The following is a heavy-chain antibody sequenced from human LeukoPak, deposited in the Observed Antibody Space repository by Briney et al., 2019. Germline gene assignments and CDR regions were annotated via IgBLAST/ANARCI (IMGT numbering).Heavy chain of an antibody. CDR3: ARDLGYCSGGSCYARGSWFDP. D-gene: IGHD2-15*01. Sequence: ASVKVSCKASGGSFSSYAISWVRQAPGQGLEWMGGIIPIFGTANYAQKFQGRVTITADESTSTAYMELSSLGSEDTAVYYCARDLGYCSGGSCYARGSWFDPWGQGTLVTVSS. V-gene: IGHV1-69*13. CDR1: GGSFSSYA. CDR2: IIPIFGTA. J-gene: IGHJ5*02.